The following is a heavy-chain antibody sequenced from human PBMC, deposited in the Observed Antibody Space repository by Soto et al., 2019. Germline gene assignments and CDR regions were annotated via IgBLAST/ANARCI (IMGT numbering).Heavy chain of an antibody. CDR2: IYPGDSDT. Sequence: GESLKISCNGSGYTFTNYWIGWVRQMPGKGLEWMGIIYPGDSDTKYNPSFQGQVTISADKSITTTYLRWTSLKASDTAIYYCAASIFYYGMDVWGQGTTVTISS. CDR3: AASIFYYGMDV. CDR1: GYTFTNYW. V-gene: IGHV5-51*01. J-gene: IGHJ6*02.